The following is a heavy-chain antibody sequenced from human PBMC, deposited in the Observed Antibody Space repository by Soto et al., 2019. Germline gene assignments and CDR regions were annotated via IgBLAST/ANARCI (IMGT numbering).Heavy chain of an antibody. D-gene: IGHD2-2*02. V-gene: IGHV5-51*01. CDR1: GYSFTSYW. CDR3: ARPAIVVVPAAIRSGYSRSWYYFDY. J-gene: IGHJ4*02. Sequence: GESLKISCKGSGYSFTSYWIGWVRQMPGKGLEWMGIIYPGDSDTRYSPSFQGQVTISADKSISTAYLQWSSLKASDTAMYYCARPAIVVVPAAIRSGYSRSWYYFDYWGQGTLVTVSS. CDR2: IYPGDSDT.